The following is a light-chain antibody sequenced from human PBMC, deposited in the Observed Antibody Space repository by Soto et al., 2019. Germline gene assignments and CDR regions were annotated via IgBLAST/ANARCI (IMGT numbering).Light chain of an antibody. CDR2: DVS. V-gene: IGLV2-14*01. J-gene: IGLJ2*01. CDR3: SSYTSNSTVV. Sequence: QSALTQPASVSGSPGQSITISCTGTSSDVGGYNYVSWYQQHPGKAPKLMICDVSNRPSGVSNRFSGSKSGNTASLTISGLQAEDEADYSCSSYTSNSTVVFGGGTQLTVL. CDR1: SSDVGGYNY.